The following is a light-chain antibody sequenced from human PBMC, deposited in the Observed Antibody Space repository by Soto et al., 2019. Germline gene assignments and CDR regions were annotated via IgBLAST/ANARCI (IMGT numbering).Light chain of an antibody. V-gene: IGKV3-11*01. CDR1: RSISNH. CDR3: LET. CDR2: DAS. J-gene: IGKJ2*01. Sequence: DIALTQSPATPSLSPGATATLSGRASRSISNHLAWYQKKPGQAPRLLIYDASNRATGIPARFSGSGSGTDFTLTISSLEPEDFAVYYRLETSGQGTKLEIK.